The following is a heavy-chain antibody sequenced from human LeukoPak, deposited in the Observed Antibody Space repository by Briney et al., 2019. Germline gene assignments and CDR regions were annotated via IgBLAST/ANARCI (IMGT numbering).Heavy chain of an antibody. CDR1: GFSFTNAW. V-gene: IGHV3-15*01. CDR3: IAFESGRYH. CDR2: VKRKSDGGTA. J-gene: IGHJ5*02. Sequence: GGSLRLSCAASGFSFTNAWMNWVRQAPGKGLEWVGRVKRKSDGGTADYAAPVEGRFTISIDNSKTTLYLQINSLKTEDTAIYYCIAFESGRYHWGQGTLVTVCS. D-gene: IGHD2-15*01.